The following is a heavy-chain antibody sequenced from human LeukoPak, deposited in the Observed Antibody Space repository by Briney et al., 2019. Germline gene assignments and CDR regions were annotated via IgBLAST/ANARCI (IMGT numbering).Heavy chain of an antibody. V-gene: IGHV3-23*01. D-gene: IGHD2-15*01. CDR3: AKDLLDCYFDY. CDR1: GFTFSGYL. Sequence: GGSLRLSCAASGFTFSGYLISWVRQAPGKGLEWVSSISASGGSAYYADSVKGRFTISRDYSKNTLYLQMNSLRAEDTAVYFCAKDLLDCYFDYWGQGTLVTVSS. J-gene: IGHJ4*02. CDR2: ISASGGSA.